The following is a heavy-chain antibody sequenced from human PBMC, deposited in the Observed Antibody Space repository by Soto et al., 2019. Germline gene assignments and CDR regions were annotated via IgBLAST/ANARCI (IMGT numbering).Heavy chain of an antibody. V-gene: IGHV3-23*01. D-gene: IGHD3-9*01. CDR2: ISGSGGST. Sequence: GGSLRLSCAASGFTFSSYAMSWVRQAPGKGLEWVSAISGSGGSTYYADSVKGRFTISRDNSKNTLYLQMNSLRAEDTAVYYCAKVSYDILTGYYRAHGMDVWGQGTTVTVSS. CDR1: GFTFSSYA. J-gene: IGHJ6*02. CDR3: AKVSYDILTGYYRAHGMDV.